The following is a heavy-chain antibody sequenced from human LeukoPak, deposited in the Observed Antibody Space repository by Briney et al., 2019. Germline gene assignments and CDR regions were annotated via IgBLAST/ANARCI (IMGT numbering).Heavy chain of an antibody. D-gene: IGHD6-13*01. J-gene: IGHJ4*02. Sequence: GGSLRLSCAASGFILSDYYTNWIRQAPGKGLEWVSYISSSGSTIYYADSVKGRFTISRDNAKNSLYLQMNSLRAEDTAVYYCARGDSSWYYFDYWGQGTLVTVSS. CDR3: ARGDSSWYYFDY. CDR1: GFILSDYY. CDR2: ISSSGSTI. V-gene: IGHV3-11*01.